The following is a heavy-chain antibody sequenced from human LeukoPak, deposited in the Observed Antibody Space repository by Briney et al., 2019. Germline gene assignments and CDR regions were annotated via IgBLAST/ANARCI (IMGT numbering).Heavy chain of an antibody. CDR2: IYYSGST. Sequence: SETLSLTCTVPGGSISSGDYYWSWIRQPPGKGLEWIGYIYYSGSTYYNPSLKSRVTISVDTSKNQFSLKLSSVTAADTAVYYCARGGRGYSSSWYYFDYWGQGTLVTVSS. CDR1: GGSISSGDYY. CDR3: ARGGRGYSSSWYYFDY. J-gene: IGHJ4*02. V-gene: IGHV4-30-4*08. D-gene: IGHD6-13*01.